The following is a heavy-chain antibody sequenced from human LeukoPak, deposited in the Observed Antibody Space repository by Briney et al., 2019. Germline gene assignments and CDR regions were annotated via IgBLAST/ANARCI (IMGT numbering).Heavy chain of an antibody. CDR1: XFTFSXYW. D-gene: IGHD6-13*01. Sequence: LRLSCAASXFTFSXYWMTWVRQAPGKGLEWVAHINGDGSEKYYVDSVKGRFTISRDSAKNSLFLQMNSLRAEDTAVYYCASERPSSSWYDYWGQGTLVTVSS. CDR2: INGDGSEK. CDR3: ASERPSSSWYDY. J-gene: IGHJ4*02. V-gene: IGHV3-7*01.